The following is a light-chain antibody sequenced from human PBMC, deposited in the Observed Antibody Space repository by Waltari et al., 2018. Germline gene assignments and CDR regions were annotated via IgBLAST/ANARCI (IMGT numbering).Light chain of an antibody. CDR3: QQYNNWPPSIT. CDR1: QSVSSN. Sequence: EIVMTQSPASLSVSPGERATLSCRASQSVSSNLAWYQQKPGQAPSLLIYAVSTRATGIPARFSGGGSGTEFTLTISSLQSEDFAVYYCQQYNNWPPSITFGQGTRLEIK. V-gene: IGKV3-15*01. J-gene: IGKJ5*01. CDR2: AVS.